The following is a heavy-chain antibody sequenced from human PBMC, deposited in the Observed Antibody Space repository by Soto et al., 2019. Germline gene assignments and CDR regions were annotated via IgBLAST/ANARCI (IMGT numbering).Heavy chain of an antibody. CDR2: ILYDGSNK. Sequence: GGSLRLSCAASGFTFSSYAMHWVRQAPGKGLEWVAVILYDGSNKYYADSVKGRFTISRDNSKNTLYLQMNSLRAEDTAVYYCARDHVVVVAATMRSDYYYYYGMDVWGQGTTVTSP. CDR1: GFTFSSYA. D-gene: IGHD2-15*01. J-gene: IGHJ6*02. CDR3: ARDHVVVVAATMRSDYYYYYGMDV. V-gene: IGHV3-30-3*01.